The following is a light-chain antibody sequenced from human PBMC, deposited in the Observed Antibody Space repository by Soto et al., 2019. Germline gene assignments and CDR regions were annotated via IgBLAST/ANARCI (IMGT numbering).Light chain of an antibody. CDR2: EVS. CDR1: SSDVGGYNY. Sequence: QSALTQPASVSGSPGQSITISCTGTSSDVGGYNYVSWYQQHPGKAPKLMIYEVSNRPSGVSNRFSGSKSGNTASLTISGLQAEDDAEYYCSSYTSSSSPYVSGTGTKATVL. CDR3: SSYTSSSSPYV. V-gene: IGLV2-14*01. J-gene: IGLJ1*01.